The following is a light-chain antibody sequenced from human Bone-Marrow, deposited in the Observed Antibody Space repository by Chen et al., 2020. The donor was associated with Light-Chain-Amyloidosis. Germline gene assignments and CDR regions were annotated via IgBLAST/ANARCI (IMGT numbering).Light chain of an antibody. CDR3: HQYYTPPLT. J-gene: IGKJ4*01. CDR1: QSLLYSSNNKNY. CDR2: WAS. Sequence: DIVMTQSPDSLAVSLGERATINCKSSQSLLYSSNNKNYLAWYQQKPGQPPKLLIYWASTRESGVPDRFSGSGSVTDFTLTISSLQAEDVALYYCHQYYTPPLTLGGGTKVEIK. V-gene: IGKV4-1*01.